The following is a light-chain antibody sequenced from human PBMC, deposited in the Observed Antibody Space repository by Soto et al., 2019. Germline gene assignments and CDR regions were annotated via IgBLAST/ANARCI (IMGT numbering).Light chain of an antibody. CDR3: RQYNKWPLT. V-gene: IGKV3-15*01. CDR1: QSVSSD. Sequence: EIVMTQSPATLSVSPGETATLSCRASQSVSSDLAWYQQKPGQAPRLLIYGASTRATGIPARFSGSGSGTEFTLTISSLQSEDFAVYYCRQYNKWPLTFGGGAKVDI. CDR2: GAS. J-gene: IGKJ4*01.